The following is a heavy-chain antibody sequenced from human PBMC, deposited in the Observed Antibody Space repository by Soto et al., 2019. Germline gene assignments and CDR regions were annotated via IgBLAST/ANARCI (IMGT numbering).Heavy chain of an antibody. V-gene: IGHV3-33*01. CDR1: GFAFSNFG. Sequence: QVQVVESGGGVDQPGRSLRLSCVASGFAFSNFGMHWVRQVPGKGLEWVAVIWHNGKNKDYADYAKGRFTISRDNSKNILYLEMNSLRVEDTAVYYCARDPGQDEAMDYWGQGTLVTVSS. CDR2: IWHNGKNK. J-gene: IGHJ4*02. CDR3: ARDPGQDEAMDY.